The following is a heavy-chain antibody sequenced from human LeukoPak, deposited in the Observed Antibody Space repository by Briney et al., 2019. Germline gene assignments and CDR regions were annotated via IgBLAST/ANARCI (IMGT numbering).Heavy chain of an antibody. CDR1: GYTFTSYD. D-gene: IGHD2-2*01. J-gene: IGHJ4*02. V-gene: IGHV1-8*03. Sequence: ASVKVSCKASGYTFTSYDINWVRQATGQGLEWMVWMNPTSGNTGYAQKFQGRLTITRNTSISTAYMELRSLSSEETAVYYCARGLPATMASYDYWGQGTLVTVSS. CDR2: MNPTSGNT. CDR3: ARGLPATMASYDY.